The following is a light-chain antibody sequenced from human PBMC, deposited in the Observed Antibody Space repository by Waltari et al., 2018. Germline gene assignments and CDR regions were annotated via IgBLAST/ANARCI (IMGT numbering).Light chain of an antibody. CDR1: QSISGW. CDR2: DAS. J-gene: IGKJ2*01. Sequence: DIQMTQSPSTLSASVGDRVTITCRASQSISGWLAWYQQKPGKAPKLLIYDASSLESGVPSRFSGSRSGTEFTLTISSLQPDDFATYYCQQYNDWPQTFGQGTKLETK. CDR3: QQYNDWPQT. V-gene: IGKV1-5*01.